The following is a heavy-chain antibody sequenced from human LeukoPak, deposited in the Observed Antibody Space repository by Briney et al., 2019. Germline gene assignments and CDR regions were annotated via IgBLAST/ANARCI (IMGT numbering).Heavy chain of an antibody. CDR3: RKAGLPLWEGDSFYYYLDV. J-gene: IGHJ6*03. V-gene: IGHV1-69*06. D-gene: IGHD5-18*01. Sequence: ASVKFSCKASGGTFSGHGISWVRQAPGHGLELIGGIIPLSGPANYAPKFQGTFTITADKSTGTAYLELNSMRSEDTAVYYSRKAGLPLWEGDSFYYYLDVWGKGTTVTVSS. CDR2: IIPLSGPA. CDR1: GGTFSGHG.